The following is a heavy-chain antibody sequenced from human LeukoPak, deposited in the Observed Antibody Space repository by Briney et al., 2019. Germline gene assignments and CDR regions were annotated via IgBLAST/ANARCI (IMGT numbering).Heavy chain of an antibody. Sequence: GGSLRLSCAASGFTFSSYAMHWVRQAPGKGLEYVSAISSNGGSTYYANSVKGRFTISRDNSKNTLYLQMGSLRAEDMAVYYCARDSGGSFDYWGQGTLVTVSS. D-gene: IGHD3-10*01. CDR2: ISSNGGST. CDR3: ARDSGGSFDY. J-gene: IGHJ4*02. CDR1: GFTFSSYA. V-gene: IGHV3-64*01.